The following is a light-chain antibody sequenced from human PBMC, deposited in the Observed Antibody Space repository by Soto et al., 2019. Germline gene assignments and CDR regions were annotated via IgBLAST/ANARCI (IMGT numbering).Light chain of an antibody. V-gene: IGKV3D-15*01. J-gene: IGKJ1*01. CDR3: QQYYSTRT. CDR2: DAS. CDR1: QSVSTN. Sequence: EIVMTQSPATLSVSPGERGTLCCRASQSVSTNLAWYQQKPGQAPRLLISDASNRATGIPARFSGSGSGTDFTLPISSLQAEDVAVDYCQQYYSTRTFGQGTKVDIK.